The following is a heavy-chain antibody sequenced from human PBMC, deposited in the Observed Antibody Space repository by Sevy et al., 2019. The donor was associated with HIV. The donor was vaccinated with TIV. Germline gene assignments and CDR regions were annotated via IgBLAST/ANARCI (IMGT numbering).Heavy chain of an antibody. J-gene: IGHJ2*01. D-gene: IGHD6-6*01. CDR1: GFTFSTYA. Sequence: GGSLRLSCTASGFTFSTYAMSWVRQAPWKGLEWVSGISGSPSTTYYGGAAYYADSVKGRFTITRDNAKNTLYLEMNSLRDEDSAVFHCARGLLARPRGDYWYFDLWGRGTLVTVSS. CDR3: ARGLLARPRGDYWYFDL. CDR2: ISGSPSTTYYGGAA. V-gene: IGHV3-23*01.